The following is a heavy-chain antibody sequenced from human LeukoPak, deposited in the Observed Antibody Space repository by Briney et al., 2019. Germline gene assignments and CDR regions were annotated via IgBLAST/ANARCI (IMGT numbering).Heavy chain of an antibody. V-gene: IGHV1-2*06. CDR3: ARGLDTAMDNLDY. Sequence: GASVKVSCKASGYTFTGYYMHWVRQAPGQGLEWMGRISPNSGGTLYAQKFQGRVTMTRDTSISTAYMEMSRLRSDDTAVYYCARGLDTAMDNLDYWGQGTLVTVSS. CDR2: ISPNSGGT. D-gene: IGHD5-18*01. J-gene: IGHJ4*02. CDR1: GYTFTGYY.